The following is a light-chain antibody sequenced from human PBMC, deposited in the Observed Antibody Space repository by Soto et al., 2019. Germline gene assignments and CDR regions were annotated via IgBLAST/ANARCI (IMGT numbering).Light chain of an antibody. CDR2: KVS. J-gene: IGKJ5*01. V-gene: IGKV2-30*02. CDR1: QSLVHSDGIAY. CDR3: MQGTHWQIT. Sequence: DVVMTQSPLSLPVTLGQPASISCRSNQSLVHSDGIAYFSWFQQRPGRSPRRLIYKVSNRDSGVPAKLSGSGSGTDVARKISRVEAEDVGVYYCMQGTHWQITFGQGTRLEIK.